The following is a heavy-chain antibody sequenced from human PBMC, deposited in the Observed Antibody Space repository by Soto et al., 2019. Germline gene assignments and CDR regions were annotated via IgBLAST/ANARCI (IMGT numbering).Heavy chain of an antibody. D-gene: IGHD3-3*01. CDR3: TRESLRFLEWFPQRYMDV. J-gene: IGHJ6*03. CDR2: IRSKAYGGTT. V-gene: IGHV3-49*03. CDR1: GFTFGDYA. Sequence: GGSLRLSCTASGFTFGDYAMSWFRQAPGKGLEWVGFIRSKAYGGTTEYAASVKGRFTISRDDSKSIAYLQMNSLKTEDTAVYYCTRESLRFLEWFPQRYMDVWGKGTTVTAP.